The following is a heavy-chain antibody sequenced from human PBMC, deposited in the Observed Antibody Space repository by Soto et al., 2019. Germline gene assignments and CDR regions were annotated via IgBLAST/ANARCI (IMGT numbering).Heavy chain of an antibody. CDR3: ARDLRSDDFWSGYLPHYYYYYYMDV. J-gene: IGHJ6*03. Sequence: PSETLSLTCTVSGFSLRSYYWSWVRQPPGKGLEGIGYIYYSGSTNYNPSLKSRVTISVDTSKNQFSLKLSSVTAADTAVYYCARDLRSDDFWSGYLPHYYYYYYMDVWGKGTTVTVSS. D-gene: IGHD3-3*01. CDR2: IYYSGST. CDR1: GFSLRSYY. V-gene: IGHV4-59*01.